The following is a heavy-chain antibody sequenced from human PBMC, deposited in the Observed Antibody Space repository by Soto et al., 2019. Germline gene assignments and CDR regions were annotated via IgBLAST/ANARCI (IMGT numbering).Heavy chain of an antibody. D-gene: IGHD3-10*01. J-gene: IGHJ4*02. V-gene: IGHV3-23*01. CDR1: GFTFSSYA. CDR2: ISGSGGST. Sequence: EVQLLESGGGLVQPGGSLRLSCAASGFTFSSYAMSWVRQAPGKGLEWVSAISGSGGSTYYADSVKGRFTISRDNSKNTLYLQMNSLRAEDTAVYYCAKDLSYGSGGYSCFDYWGQGTLVTVSS. CDR3: AKDLSYGSGGYSCFDY.